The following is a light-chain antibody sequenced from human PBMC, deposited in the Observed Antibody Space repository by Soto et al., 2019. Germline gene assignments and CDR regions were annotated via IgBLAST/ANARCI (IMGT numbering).Light chain of an antibody. J-gene: IGKJ1*01. CDR3: QPYSTYYSWT. Sequence: DIQMTQSPSTLSASVGDRVTITCRASQSISHWVAWFQQKPGKAPKLLIYDASSLESGVPSRFSGSGSGTKFTLTINSLQPDDVASYYCQPYSTYYSWTFGQGTKV. CDR1: QSISHW. CDR2: DAS. V-gene: IGKV1-5*01.